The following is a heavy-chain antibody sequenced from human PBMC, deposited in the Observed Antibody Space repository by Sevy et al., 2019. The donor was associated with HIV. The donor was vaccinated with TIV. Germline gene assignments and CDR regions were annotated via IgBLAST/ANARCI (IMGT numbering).Heavy chain of an antibody. Sequence: GGSLRLSCAASGFTFSTYAMSWVRQAPGKGLEWVSVISGSGGSTYYANSVKGRFTISRDKSKNTLYLQMNILRVADTAVYYCAKGDRTFYGLDVWGQGTTVTVSS. CDR2: ISGSGGST. CDR3: AKGDRTFYGLDV. D-gene: IGHD2-15*01. J-gene: IGHJ6*02. CDR1: GFTFSTYA. V-gene: IGHV3-23*01.